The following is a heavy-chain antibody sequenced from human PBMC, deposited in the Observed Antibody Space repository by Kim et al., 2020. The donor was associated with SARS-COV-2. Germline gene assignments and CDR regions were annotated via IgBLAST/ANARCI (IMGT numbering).Heavy chain of an antibody. D-gene: IGHD6-13*01. Sequence: SETLSLTCAVYGGSFSGYYWSWIRQPPGKGLEWIGEINHSGSTNYNPSLKSRVTISVDTSKNQFSLKLSSVTAADTAVYYCARGERAAAGTGYWGQGTLVTVSS. V-gene: IGHV4-34*01. CDR1: GGSFSGYY. CDR2: INHSGST. CDR3: ARGERAAAGTGY. J-gene: IGHJ4*02.